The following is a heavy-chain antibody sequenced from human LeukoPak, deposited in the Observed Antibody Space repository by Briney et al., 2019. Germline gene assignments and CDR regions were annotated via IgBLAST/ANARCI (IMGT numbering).Heavy chain of an antibody. CDR1: GGSISSSNYY. J-gene: IGHJ5*02. V-gene: IGHV4-39*07. CDR2: IYYSGAT. Sequence: PSETLSLICTVSGGSISSSNYYWGWIRQPPGKGLEWIGAIYYSGATYYNPSLKSRVTISVDTSKNQFSLKLSSVTAADTAVYYCARGRCSSTSCYSPRINWFDPWGQGTLVTVSS. D-gene: IGHD2-2*01. CDR3: ARGRCSSTSCYSPRINWFDP.